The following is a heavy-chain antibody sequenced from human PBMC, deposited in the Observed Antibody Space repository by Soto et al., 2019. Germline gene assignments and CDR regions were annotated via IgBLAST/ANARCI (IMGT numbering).Heavy chain of an antibody. CDR2: IWYDGNNK. CDR1: GFTFSNYG. V-gene: IGHV3-33*01. CDR3: ARGLHSLFDY. D-gene: IGHD2-21*01. Sequence: QVQLVEPGGGVVQPGGSLRLSCAASGFTFSNYGMHWVRQAPGKGVEWVAVIWYDGNNKYYADSVKGRFTISRDNSNTTLYVQMTSLRAEDTAVYYCARGLHSLFDYWGQGTLVTVSS. J-gene: IGHJ4*02.